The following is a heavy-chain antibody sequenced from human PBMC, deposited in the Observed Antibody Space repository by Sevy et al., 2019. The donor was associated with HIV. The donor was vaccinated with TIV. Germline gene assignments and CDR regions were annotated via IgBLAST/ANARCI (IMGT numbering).Heavy chain of an antibody. V-gene: IGHV3-30*18. D-gene: IGHD5-18*01. Sequence: GGSLRLSCAASGFTFSSYGMHGVRQAPGKGLEWVAVISYDGSNKYYADSVKGRFTISRDNSKNTLYLQMNSLRAEDTAVYYCAKDRGGYSYGADYYYGMDVWGQGTTVTVSS. CDR1: GFTFSSYG. CDR2: ISYDGSNK. J-gene: IGHJ6*02. CDR3: AKDRGGYSYGADYYYGMDV.